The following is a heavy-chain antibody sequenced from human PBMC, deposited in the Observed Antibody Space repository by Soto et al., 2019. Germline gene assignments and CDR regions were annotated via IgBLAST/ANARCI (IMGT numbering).Heavy chain of an antibody. J-gene: IGHJ4*02. Sequence: GGSLRLSCAASGFTFSDYYMSLLRQAPGKGLEWVSYISSSGSTIYYADSVKGRFTISRDNAKNSLYLQMNSLRAEDTAVYYCARVVSGGSCVDYWGQGTLVTVSS. CDR3: ARVVSGGSCVDY. CDR1: GFTFSDYY. D-gene: IGHD2-15*01. CDR2: ISSSGSTI. V-gene: IGHV3-11*01.